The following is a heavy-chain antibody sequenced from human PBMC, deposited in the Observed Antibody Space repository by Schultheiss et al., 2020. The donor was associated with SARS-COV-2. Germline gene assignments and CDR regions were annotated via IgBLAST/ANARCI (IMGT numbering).Heavy chain of an antibody. J-gene: IGHJ4*02. CDR3: ARGAADPGSYYFDY. Sequence: SQTLSLTCTVSGGSISSYYWSWIRQPPGKGLEWIGYIYYSGSTNYNPSLQSRVTMSVDVSKKQLSLRLSSVTAADSAVYYCARGAADPGSYYFDYWGQGTLVTVSS. CDR2: IYYSGST. CDR1: GGSISSYY. D-gene: IGHD6-13*01. V-gene: IGHV4-59*01.